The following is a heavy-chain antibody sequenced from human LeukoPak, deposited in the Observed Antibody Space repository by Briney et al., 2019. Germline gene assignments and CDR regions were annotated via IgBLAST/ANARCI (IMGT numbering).Heavy chain of an antibody. V-gene: IGHV3-15*01. CDR3: TTEMGATIDY. CDR1: GFTFSNAW. Sequence: GGSLTLSCAASGFTFSNAWMHWVRHAPGKGLEWVGRIKSKTDRGTIDYAAPVKGRSTISRDPSTPPLYMQLNSLKTEDTGLYYCTTEMGATIDYWGQGTLVTVS. D-gene: IGHD1-26*01. CDR2: IKSKTDRGTI. J-gene: IGHJ4*02.